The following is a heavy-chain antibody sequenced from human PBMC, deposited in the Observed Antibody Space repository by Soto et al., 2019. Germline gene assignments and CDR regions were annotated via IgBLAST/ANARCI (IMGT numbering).Heavy chain of an antibody. CDR3: AREHEWLRGFDY. V-gene: IGHV1-69*04. Sequence: ASVKVSCKASGGTFSSYTISWVRQAPGQGLEWMGRIIPILGIANYAQKFQGRVTITADKSTSTAYMELSSLRSEDTAVYYCAREHEWLRGFDYWGQGTLVTVSS. CDR2: IIPILGIA. CDR1: GGTFSSYT. D-gene: IGHD5-12*01. J-gene: IGHJ4*02.